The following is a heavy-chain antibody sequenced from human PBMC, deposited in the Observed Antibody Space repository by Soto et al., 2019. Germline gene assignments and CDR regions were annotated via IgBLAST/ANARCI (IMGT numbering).Heavy chain of an antibody. V-gene: IGHV4-59*01. J-gene: IGHJ6*03. CDR1: GGSNSSYY. D-gene: IGHD3-3*01. CDR2: IYYSGST. CDR3: ARVSGNYDFWSGYSNYYYYYYMAV. Sequence: SETLSLTCTVSGGSNSSYYWSWIRQPPGKGLEWIGYIYYSGSTNYNPSLKSRVTISVDTSKNQFSLKLSSVTAADTAVYYCARVSGNYDFWSGYSNYYYYYYMAVWGKGTTVTVSS.